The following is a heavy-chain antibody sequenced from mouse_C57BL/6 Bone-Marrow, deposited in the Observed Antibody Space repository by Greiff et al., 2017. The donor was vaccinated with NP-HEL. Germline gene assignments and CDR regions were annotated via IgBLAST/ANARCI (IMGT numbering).Heavy chain of an antibody. CDR3: AGGRDPWFAY. CDR1: GYAFSSYW. V-gene: IGHV1-80*01. CDR2: IYPGDGDT. Sequence: VKLQESGAELVKPGASVKISCKASGYAFSSYWMNWVKQRPGKGLEWIGQIYPGDGDTNYNGKFKGKATLTADKSYSTAYMQLSSLTSEDSAVYFCAGGRDPWFAYWGQGTLVTVSA. D-gene: IGHD3-3*01. J-gene: IGHJ3*01.